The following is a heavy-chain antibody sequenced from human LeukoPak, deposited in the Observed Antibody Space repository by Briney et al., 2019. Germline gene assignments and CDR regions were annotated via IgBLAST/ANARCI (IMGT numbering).Heavy chain of an antibody. Sequence: PGGSLRLSWAASGFTFSSYAMSWVRQAPGKGLEWVSAINGGGGTTSYADSVKGRFTISRDNSKDTLYLQMNSLRAEDTAVYYCARGVAVSSRIAAVWGQGTLVTVSS. CDR3: ARGVAVSSRIAAV. CDR2: INGGGGTT. CDR1: GFTFSSYA. D-gene: IGHD6-13*01. V-gene: IGHV3-23*01. J-gene: IGHJ4*02.